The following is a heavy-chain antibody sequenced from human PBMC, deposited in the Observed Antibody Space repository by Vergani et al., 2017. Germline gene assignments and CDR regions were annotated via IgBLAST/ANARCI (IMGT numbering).Heavy chain of an antibody. V-gene: IGHV1-69*01. CDR2: IIPIFGTA. J-gene: IGHJ4*02. CDR3: ARSTNYCSSTSCYTGNY. Sequence: HVQRVQSGAEVKKPGSSVKVSCKASGGTFSSYAISWVRQAPGQGLEWMGGIIPIFGTANYAQKFQGRVTITADESTSTAYMELSSLRSEDTAVYYCARSTNYCSSTSCYTGNYWGQGTLVTVSS. D-gene: IGHD2-2*02. CDR1: GGTFSSYA.